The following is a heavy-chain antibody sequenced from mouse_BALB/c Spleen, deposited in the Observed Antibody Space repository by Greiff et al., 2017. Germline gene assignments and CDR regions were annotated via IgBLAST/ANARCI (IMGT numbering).Heavy chain of an antibody. Sequence: EVKVVESGPSLVKPSQTLSLTCSVTGDSITSGYWNWIRKFPGNKLEYMGYISYSGSTYYNPSLKSRISITRDTSKNQYYLQLNSVTTEDTATYYCARGREEYGNYVGFAYWGQGTLVTVSA. CDR1: GDSITSGY. D-gene: IGHD2-10*02. CDR3: ARGREEYGNYVGFAY. V-gene: IGHV3-8*02. CDR2: ISYSGST. J-gene: IGHJ3*01.